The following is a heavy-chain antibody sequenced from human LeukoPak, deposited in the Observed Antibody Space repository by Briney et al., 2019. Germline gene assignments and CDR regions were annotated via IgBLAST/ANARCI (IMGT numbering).Heavy chain of an antibody. D-gene: IGHD2-15*01. J-gene: IGHJ4*02. Sequence: GGSLRLSCAASGFTFSSYWMSWVRQAPRKGLEWVANIKEDGSEKYYVDSVKGRFTISRDNAKNSVYLQMNSLRAEDTAVYYCAREGDYYCSGGSCYDYWGQGTLVTVSS. CDR3: AREGDYYCSGGSCYDY. CDR2: IKEDGSEK. V-gene: IGHV3-7*01. CDR1: GFTFSSYW.